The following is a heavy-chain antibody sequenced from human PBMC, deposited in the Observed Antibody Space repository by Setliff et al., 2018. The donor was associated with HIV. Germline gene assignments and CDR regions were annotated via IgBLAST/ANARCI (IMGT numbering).Heavy chain of an antibody. CDR2: ISGSGERI. V-gene: IGHV3-23*01. CDR1: GFTFSSYA. D-gene: IGHD1-26*01. J-gene: IGHJ4*02. Sequence: LSLSCAASGFTFSSYAMHWVRQAPGKGLEWVSSISGSGERIYYDASVKGRFTISRDNAENTLYLHLNSLKVDDTAIYYCAKDKLVGEPAYFDYWGQGTLVTVSS. CDR3: AKDKLVGEPAYFDY.